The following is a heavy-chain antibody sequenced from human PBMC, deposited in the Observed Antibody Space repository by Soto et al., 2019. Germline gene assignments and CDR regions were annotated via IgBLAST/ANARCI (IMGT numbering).Heavy chain of an antibody. CDR1: GFTFSSYA. D-gene: IGHD6-6*01. CDR2: ISGSGGST. Sequence: EVQLLESGGGLVQPGGSLRLSCAASGFTFSSYAMSCVRQAPGKGLEWVSAISGSGGSTYYADSVKGRFTISRDNSKNTLYLQTNSHRAEDTAVYYCAKEPSSYYYAYWGQGTLVTVSS. CDR3: AKEPSSYYYAY. V-gene: IGHV3-23*01. J-gene: IGHJ4*02.